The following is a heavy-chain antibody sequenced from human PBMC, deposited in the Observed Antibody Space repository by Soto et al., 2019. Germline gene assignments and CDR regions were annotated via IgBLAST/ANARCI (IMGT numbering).Heavy chain of an antibody. CDR2: ISNSGRST. V-gene: IGHV3-23*01. J-gene: IGHJ4*02. CDR1: GLTFSSYA. CDR3: AKDALAYYDFWS. D-gene: IGHD3-3*01. Sequence: PGGSLRLSXAASGLTFSSYAMSWVRQAPGKGLEWVSHISNSGRSTKYADSVKGRFTISRDNSKNTLYLQMNSLRAEDTAIYYCAKDALAYYDFWSWGQGTLVTVSS.